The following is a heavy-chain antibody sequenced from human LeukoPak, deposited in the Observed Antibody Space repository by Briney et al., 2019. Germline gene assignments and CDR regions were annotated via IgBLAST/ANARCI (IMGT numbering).Heavy chain of an antibody. CDR2: INPNSGGT. CDR3: SRAMVATPSFDY. Sequence: ASVKVSCKASGYTFTGYYMHWVRQAPGQGLEWMGWINPNSGGTNYAQKFQGRVTMTRDTSISTAYMELSRLRSDDTAVYYCSRAMVATPSFDYWGQGTLVTVSS. D-gene: IGHD5-12*01. J-gene: IGHJ4*02. CDR1: GYTFTGYY. V-gene: IGHV1-2*02.